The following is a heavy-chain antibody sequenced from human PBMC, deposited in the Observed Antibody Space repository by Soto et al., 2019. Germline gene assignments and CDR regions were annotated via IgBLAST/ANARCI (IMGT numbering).Heavy chain of an antibody. V-gene: IGHV5-51*01. CDR1: GYIFRTYW. D-gene: IGHD5-18*01. J-gene: IGHJ3*02. CDR3: ARGSVDTASRSAFDI. Sequence: PGESLQISCQASGYIFRTYWIGWVRQMPGKGLEWMGIIYPGDSDTRYSPSFLGQVTISADKSISTAYLQWSSLKASDSAIYYCARGSVDTASRSAFDIWGQGTMVTVSS. CDR2: IYPGDSDT.